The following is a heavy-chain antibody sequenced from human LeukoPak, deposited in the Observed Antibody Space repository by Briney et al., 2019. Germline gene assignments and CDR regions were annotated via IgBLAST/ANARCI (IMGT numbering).Heavy chain of an antibody. CDR2: MKQDGSEK. D-gene: IGHD1-14*01. CDR3: ARSLAPGFDI. CDR1: GFTFSSYW. Sequence: GGSLPDFRAGSGFTFSSYWMSWVRQAPGKGLEWVANMKQDGSEKYYVDSVKGLFTISRDNAKNSLYLQMNSLRAEDTAVYYCARSLAPGFDIWGQGTMVNVSS. J-gene: IGHJ3*02. V-gene: IGHV3-7*04.